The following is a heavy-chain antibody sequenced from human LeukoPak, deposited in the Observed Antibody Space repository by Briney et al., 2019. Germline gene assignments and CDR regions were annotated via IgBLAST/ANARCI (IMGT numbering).Heavy chain of an antibody. J-gene: IGHJ5*02. D-gene: IGHD3-10*01. Sequence: ASVKVSCKVSGYTLTELSMHWVRQAPGKGLEWMGGFDPEDGETIYAQKFQGRVTMTEDTSTDTAYMELSSLRSEDTAVYYCATGLYRSMVRGVITGWFDPWGQGTLVTVSS. CDR1: GYTLTELS. CDR2: FDPEDGET. CDR3: ATGLYRSMVRGVITGWFDP. V-gene: IGHV1-24*01.